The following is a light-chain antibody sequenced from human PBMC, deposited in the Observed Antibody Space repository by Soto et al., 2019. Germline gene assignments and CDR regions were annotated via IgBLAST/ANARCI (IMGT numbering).Light chain of an antibody. CDR2: AAS. CDR3: LQDYNYPRT. CDR1: HGIRND. J-gene: IGKJ1*01. Sequence: AIQMTQSPSSLSASVGDRVTITCRASHGIRNDLGWYQQKPGKAPKLLIYAASTLQSGVPSRFSGSGSDTDFTLTISSLQAEDFATDYCLQDYNYPRTFGQGTKVEVK. V-gene: IGKV1-6*01.